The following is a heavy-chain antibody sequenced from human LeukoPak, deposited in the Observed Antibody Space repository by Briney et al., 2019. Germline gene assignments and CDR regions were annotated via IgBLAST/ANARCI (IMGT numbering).Heavy chain of an antibody. CDR3: ARGDSQGVTIFF. J-gene: IGHJ4*02. Sequence: SETLSLTCAVYGGSFSGYYWSWIRQPPGKGLEWIGEINHSGSTNYNPSLKSRVTISVDTSKNQFSLKLSSVTAADTAVYYCARGDSQGVTIFFWGQGTLVTVSS. V-gene: IGHV4-34*01. CDR2: INHSGST. CDR1: GGSFSGYY. D-gene: IGHD3-9*01.